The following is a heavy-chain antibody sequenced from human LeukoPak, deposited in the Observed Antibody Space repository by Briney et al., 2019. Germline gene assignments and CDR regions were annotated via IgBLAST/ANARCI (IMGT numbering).Heavy chain of an antibody. Sequence: GGSLRPSCAASRFTFSSYSMNWVSQAPGKGLEWVSSISSSSSYIYYADSVKGRFTISRDNAKNSLYLQMNSLRAEDTAVYYCAREGITGTAYFDYWGQGTLVTVSS. CDR2: ISSSSSYI. J-gene: IGHJ4*02. V-gene: IGHV3-21*01. CDR3: AREGITGTAYFDY. D-gene: IGHD1-20*01. CDR1: RFTFSSYS.